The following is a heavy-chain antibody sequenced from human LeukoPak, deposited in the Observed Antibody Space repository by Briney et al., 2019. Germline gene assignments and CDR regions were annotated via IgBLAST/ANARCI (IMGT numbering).Heavy chain of an antibody. J-gene: IGHJ4*02. Sequence: GMSLRLSCSASGFSFSNYAMHWVRQAPGEGLEWLAVISYDGGDKNYADSVKGRFNISRDNSKDTLYLQMNSLRADDTAVYYCAKAHCSSTSCSRADNWGQGTLVTVSS. CDR1: GFSFSNYA. CDR3: AKAHCSSTSCSRADN. D-gene: IGHD2-2*01. V-gene: IGHV3-30-3*01. CDR2: ISYDGGDK.